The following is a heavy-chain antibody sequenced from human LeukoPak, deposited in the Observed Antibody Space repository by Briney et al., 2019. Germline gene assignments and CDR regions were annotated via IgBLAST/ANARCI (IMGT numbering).Heavy chain of an antibody. D-gene: IGHD2-2*01. J-gene: IGHJ4*02. CDR2: IFPGESNS. V-gene: IGHV5-51*01. CDR1: GYSFTSYW. Sequence: GESLKISCQGSGYSFTSYWIGWVRQMPGKGLEWMGIIFPGESNSKYSPSFQGQVTISADKSISTAYLQWSSLKASDTAMYYCARRGYCRTSSCSYFDYWGQGTLIPVFS. CDR3: ARRGYCRTSSCSYFDY.